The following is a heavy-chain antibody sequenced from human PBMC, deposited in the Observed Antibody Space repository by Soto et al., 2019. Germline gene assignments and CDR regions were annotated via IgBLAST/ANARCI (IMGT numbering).Heavy chain of an antibody. CDR3: ARVWYDSSGYCSWFDP. Sequence: GASVKVSCKASGYTFTSYGITWVRQAPGQGLEWMGWTSANTGNTNYAQRLQGRVTMTTDTSTSTAYMELRSLRSDDTAVYYCARVWYDSSGYCSWFDPWGQGTLVTVSS. CDR2: TSANTGNT. CDR1: GYTFTSYG. D-gene: IGHD3-22*01. J-gene: IGHJ5*02. V-gene: IGHV1-18*01.